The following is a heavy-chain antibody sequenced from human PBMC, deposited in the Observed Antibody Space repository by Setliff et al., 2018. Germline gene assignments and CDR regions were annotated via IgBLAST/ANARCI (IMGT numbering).Heavy chain of an antibody. D-gene: IGHD4-4*01. CDR3: ARLSQGDDYNYRYYFDY. J-gene: IGHJ4*02. Sequence: PSETLSLTCTVSGGSISSSSYYWGWIRQPPGKGLEWIGSIYYSGSTYYNPSLKSRVTISVDTSKNQFSLKLSSVTAADTAVYYCARLSQGDDYNYRYYFDYWGQGTLVTVSS. CDR2: IYYSGST. CDR1: GGSISSSSYY. V-gene: IGHV4-39*01.